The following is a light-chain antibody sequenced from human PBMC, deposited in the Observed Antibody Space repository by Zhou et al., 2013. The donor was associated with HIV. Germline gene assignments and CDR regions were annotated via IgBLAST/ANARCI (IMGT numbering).Light chain of an antibody. Sequence: DIQMTQSPSSVSASVGDRVTITCRASQSINNKLAWYQQKPGKAPKLLIYAASSLQSGVPSRFSGSGSGTDFTLTITSLQPEDVATYYCQKYNSAPLTFGGGTKVEIK. CDR3: QKYNSAPLT. V-gene: IGKV1D-12*01. CDR2: AAS. CDR1: QSINNK. J-gene: IGKJ4*01.